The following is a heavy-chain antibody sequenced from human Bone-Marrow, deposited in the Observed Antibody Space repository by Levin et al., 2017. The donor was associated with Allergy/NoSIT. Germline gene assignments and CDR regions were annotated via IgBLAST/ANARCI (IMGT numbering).Heavy chain of an antibody. CDR1: GFNLREYA. D-gene: IGHD2-2*01. J-gene: IGHJ4*02. Sequence: SCAGSGFNLREYAVNWVRQAPGKGLEWVSAFSGSGGATYYADSVKGRFTISGDNSENTVYLQMDSLRAEDTAVYYCAKDRYCTSARCPVDYWGQGTLVTVSS. V-gene: IGHV3-23*01. CDR2: FSGSGGAT. CDR3: AKDRYCTSARCPVDY.